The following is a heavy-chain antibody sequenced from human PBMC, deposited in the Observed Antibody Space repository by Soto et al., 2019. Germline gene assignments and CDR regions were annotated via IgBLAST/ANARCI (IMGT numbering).Heavy chain of an antibody. J-gene: IGHJ6*02. Sequence: GGSLRLSCAVSAFTFSSQGMHWVRQAPGKGLEWVAVISYDGSEKYYSDSVKGRFTISRDNSENTLYLQMNSLRPEDTAVYYCAKGVAFTLSGVNNIPHYYYYYAMDVWGQGTTLTVSS. CDR1: AFTFSSQG. V-gene: IGHV3-30*18. CDR2: ISYDGSEK. D-gene: IGHD3-3*01. CDR3: AKGVAFTLSGVNNIPHYYYYYAMDV.